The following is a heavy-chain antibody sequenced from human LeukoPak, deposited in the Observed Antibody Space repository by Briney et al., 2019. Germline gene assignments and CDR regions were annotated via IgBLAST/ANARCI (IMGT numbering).Heavy chain of an antibody. J-gene: IGHJ4*02. V-gene: IGHV3-21*01. Sequence: PGGSLRLSCAASGFTFSSYSMNWVRQAPGKGLEWVSSISSSSSYIYYADSVKGRFTISRDNAKNSLYLQMNSLRAEDTAVYYCARDGPVVAATATGDYWGQGTLVTVSS. CDR1: GFTFSSYS. CDR2: ISSSSSYI. D-gene: IGHD2-15*01. CDR3: ARDGPVVAATATGDY.